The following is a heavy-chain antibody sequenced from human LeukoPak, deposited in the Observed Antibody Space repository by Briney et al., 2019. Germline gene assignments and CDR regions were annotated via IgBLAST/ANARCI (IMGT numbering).Heavy chain of an antibody. J-gene: IGHJ5*02. CDR2: INPSGGST. D-gene: IGHD3-22*01. Sequence: GASVKVSCKASGYTFTSYYMHWVRQAPGQGLEWMGIINPSGGSTSYAQKFQGRVTMTTDTSTSTAYMELRSLRSDDTAVYYCARSLTRGYYYDSSGYYNWFDPWGQGTLVTVSS. V-gene: IGHV1-46*01. CDR3: ARSLTRGYYYDSSGYYNWFDP. CDR1: GYTFTSYY.